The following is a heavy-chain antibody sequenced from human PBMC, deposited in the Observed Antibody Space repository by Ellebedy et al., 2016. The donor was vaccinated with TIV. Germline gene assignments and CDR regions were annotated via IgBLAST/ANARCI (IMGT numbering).Heavy chain of an antibody. J-gene: IGHJ6*04. Sequence: GESLKISCAASGFTVSSNYMSWVRRAPGQGLGWVSVISGGGNTDYAEHVEGRFTISRDNSKNTVYLQRNSLRAEDTAVYYCARARGWYGSDGMDIWGEGTTVTVSS. V-gene: IGHV3-53*01. CDR1: GFTVSSNY. D-gene: IGHD6-19*01. CDR2: ISGGGNT. CDR3: ARARGWYGSDGMDI.